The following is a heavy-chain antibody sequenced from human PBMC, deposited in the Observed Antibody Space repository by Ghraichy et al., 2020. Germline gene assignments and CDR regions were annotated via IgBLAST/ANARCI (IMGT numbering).Heavy chain of an antibody. D-gene: IGHD2-8*02. J-gene: IGHJ6*02. Sequence: GGSLRLSCAAAGFTLSTYSMHWVRQAPGKGLEWVAVISHDGNRQYYADSVKGRFTISRDNSKNTVFLQMNSLRAGDTAVYYCAQDIKSSYWSYFFFAMDVWGRGTTVTVSS. V-gene: IGHV3-30-3*01. CDR1: GFTLSTYS. CDR3: AQDIKSSYWSYFFFAMDV. CDR2: ISHDGNRQ.